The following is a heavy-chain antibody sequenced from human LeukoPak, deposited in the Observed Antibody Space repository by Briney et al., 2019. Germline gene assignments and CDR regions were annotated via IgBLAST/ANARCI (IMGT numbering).Heavy chain of an antibody. V-gene: IGHV1-3*01. CDR3: ARVVGGYCSGGSCYGGLDP. CDR1: GGTFSSYA. J-gene: IGHJ5*02. D-gene: IGHD2-15*01. CDR2: INAGNGNT. Sequence: ASVKVSCKASGGTFSSYAMHWVRQAPGQRLEWMGWINAGNGNTKYSQKFQGRVTITRDTSASTAYMELSSLRSEDTAVYYCARVVGGYCSGGSCYGGLDPWGQGTLVTVSS.